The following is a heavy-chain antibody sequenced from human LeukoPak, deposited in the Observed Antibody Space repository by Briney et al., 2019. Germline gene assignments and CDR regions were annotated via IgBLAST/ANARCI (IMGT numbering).Heavy chain of an antibody. V-gene: IGHV4-34*01. CDR3: ARGGDIVATSFEPRSNWFDP. D-gene: IGHD5-12*01. CDR2: INHSGST. J-gene: IGHJ5*02. CDR1: GGSFSGYY. Sequence: KTSETLSLTCAVYGGSFSGYYWSWIRQPPGKGLEWIGEINHSGSTNCNPSLKSRVTISVDTSKNQFSLKLSSVTAADTAVYYCARGGDIVATSFEPRSNWFDPWGQGTLVTVSS.